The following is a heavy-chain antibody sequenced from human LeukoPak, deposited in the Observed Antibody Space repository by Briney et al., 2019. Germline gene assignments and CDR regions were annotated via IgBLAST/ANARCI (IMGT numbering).Heavy chain of an antibody. D-gene: IGHD2-15*01. J-gene: IGHJ3*02. V-gene: IGHV3-23*01. CDR3: AKDHLQYCSGGSCSRFDI. Sequence: GGSLRLSCVASGFTFNSYWMSWVRQAPGKGLEWVSFISGSGDSTYYADSVKGRFTISRDKKTMYLQMNSLRAEDTAVYYCAKDHLQYCSGGSCSRFDIWGQGTMVTVSS. CDR1: GFTFNSYW. CDR2: ISGSGDST.